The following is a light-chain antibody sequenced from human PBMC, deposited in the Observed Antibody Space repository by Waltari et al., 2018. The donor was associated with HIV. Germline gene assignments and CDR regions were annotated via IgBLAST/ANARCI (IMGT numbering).Light chain of an antibody. Sequence: QSVLTQPPSASGTPGQRVPISCSGSSSNIGSNYVYWYQQLPGTAPNLLIYRNNQRPSGVPDRFSGSKSGTSASLAISGLRSEDEADYYCAAWVDSLSVVFGGGTKLTVL. CDR3: AAWVDSLSVV. J-gene: IGLJ2*01. V-gene: IGLV1-47*01. CDR2: RNN. CDR1: SSNIGSNY.